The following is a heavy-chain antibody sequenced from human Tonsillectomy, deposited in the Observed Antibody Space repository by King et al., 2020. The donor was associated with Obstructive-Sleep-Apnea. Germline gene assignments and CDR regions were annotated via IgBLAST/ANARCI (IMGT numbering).Heavy chain of an antibody. J-gene: IGHJ6*02. Sequence: QLVQSGAEVKKPGSSVKVSCQASGGTFNNYASSWVRQAPGQGLEWMGGIIPSIDKVNYAQLFQGRVTIFAGKSTSTAYKGLSSRRSEDTAVYYCARPYGSGTYYNLRPYYYAMDVWGQGTTVTVSS. CDR1: GGTFNNYA. V-gene: IGHV1-69*14. CDR2: IIPSIDKV. D-gene: IGHD3-10*01. CDR3: ARPYGSGTYYNLRPYYYAMDV.